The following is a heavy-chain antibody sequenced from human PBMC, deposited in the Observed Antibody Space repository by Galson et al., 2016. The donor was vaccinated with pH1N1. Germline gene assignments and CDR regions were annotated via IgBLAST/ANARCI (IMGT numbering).Heavy chain of an antibody. V-gene: IGHV5-51*01. CDR3: ARHVALDPPCEDDNIDV. J-gene: IGHJ6*03. Sequence: QSGAEVKKPGESLKISCKGSGYGFPTSWIGWVRQMPGKGLEWMGSIYLDDSDTRYSPSFQGQVTISADKSIRTTYLQWSSLKASDTAIYYCARHVALDPPCEDDNIDVWGKGTTGSGSS. CDR1: GYGFPTSW. D-gene: IGHD1-1*01. CDR2: IYLDDSDT.